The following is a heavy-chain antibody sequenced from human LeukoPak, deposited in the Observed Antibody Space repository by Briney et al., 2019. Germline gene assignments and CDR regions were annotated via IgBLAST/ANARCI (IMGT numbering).Heavy chain of an antibody. CDR1: GGSISSYY. Sequence: PSETLSLTCTVSGGSISSYYWSWIRQPPGKGLEWLGYISYSGSTTYNPSLKSRVTISVDTSKNQFSLRLSSVTAADTAVYYCARLRYSGYDLYYYGMDVWGQGTTVTVSS. J-gene: IGHJ6*02. CDR2: ISYSGST. CDR3: ARLRYSGYDLYYYGMDV. D-gene: IGHD5-12*01. V-gene: IGHV4-59*08.